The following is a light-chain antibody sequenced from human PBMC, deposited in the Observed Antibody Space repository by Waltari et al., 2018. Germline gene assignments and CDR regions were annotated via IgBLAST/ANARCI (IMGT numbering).Light chain of an antibody. V-gene: IGKV3-11*01. CDR3: QQRSNWPPMYT. Sequence: EIVLTQSPATLSLSPGERATLSCRASQSVSSYLAWYQQKPGQAPRLLIFDASNRVTGIPARFSGSGSGTDFSLTINSLEPEDFAVYHCQQRSNWPPMYTFGQGTKLEIK. J-gene: IGKJ2*01. CDR1: QSVSSY. CDR2: DAS.